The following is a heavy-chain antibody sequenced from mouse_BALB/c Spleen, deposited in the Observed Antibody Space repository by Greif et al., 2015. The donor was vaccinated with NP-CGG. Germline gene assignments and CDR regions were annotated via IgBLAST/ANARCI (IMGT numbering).Heavy chain of an antibody. CDR1: GYTFTSYW. D-gene: IGHD4-1*01. J-gene: IGHJ3*01. V-gene: IGHV1-7*01. Sequence: VQVVESGAELAKPGASVKMSCKASGYTFTSYWMHWVKQRPGQGLEWIGYINPSTGYTEYNQKFKDKATLTADKSSSPAYMQLSSLTSEDSAVYYCARRELTGTGWFAYWGQGTLVTVSA. CDR3: ARRELTGTGWFAY. CDR2: INPSTGYT.